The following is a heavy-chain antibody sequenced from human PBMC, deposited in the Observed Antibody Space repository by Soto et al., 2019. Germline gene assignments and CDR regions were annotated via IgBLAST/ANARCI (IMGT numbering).Heavy chain of an antibody. CDR3: ARDLDSSGYYRNWFDP. Sequence: SVKVSSKDPRYTFTSYSLYWLRQSPGQRLEWMGWINAGNGNTKYSQKFQGRVTITRDTSASTAYMELSSLRSEDTAVYYCARDLDSSGYYRNWFDPWGQGTLVTVSS. CDR2: INAGNGNT. D-gene: IGHD3-22*01. CDR1: RYTFTSYS. V-gene: IGHV1-3*01. J-gene: IGHJ5*02.